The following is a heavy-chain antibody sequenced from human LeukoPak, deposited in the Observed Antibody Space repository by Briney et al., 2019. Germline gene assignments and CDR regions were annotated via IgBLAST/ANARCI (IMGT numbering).Heavy chain of an antibody. CDR3: ARVGFRYCSSTSCFDAFDI. Sequence: SQTLSLICTVSGGSISSGDYYWSWIRQPPGKGLEWIGYIYYSGSTYYNPSLKSRVTISVDTSKNQFSLKLSSVTAADTAVYYCARVGFRYCSSTSCFDAFDIWGQGTMVTVSS. V-gene: IGHV4-30-4*01. J-gene: IGHJ3*02. D-gene: IGHD2-2*01. CDR1: GGSISSGDYY. CDR2: IYYSGST.